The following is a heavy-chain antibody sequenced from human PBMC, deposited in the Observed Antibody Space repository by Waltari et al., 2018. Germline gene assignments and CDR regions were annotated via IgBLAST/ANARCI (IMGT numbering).Heavy chain of an antibody. D-gene: IGHD6-13*01. CDR2: FDPEDGET. CDR3: AKGSIAAAGYDAFDI. J-gene: IGHJ3*02. V-gene: IGHV1-24*01. Sequence: QVQLVQSGAAVKKPGASVTVSCKVSGYTLTDSSMHWVRQAPGKGLEWMGGFDPEDGETIYAQKFQGRVTMTEDTSTDTAYMELSSLRSEDTAVYYCAKGSIAAAGYDAFDIWGQGTMVTVSS. CDR1: GYTLTDSS.